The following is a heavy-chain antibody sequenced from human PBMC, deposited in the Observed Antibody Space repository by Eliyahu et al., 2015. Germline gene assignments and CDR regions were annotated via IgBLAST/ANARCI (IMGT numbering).Heavy chain of an antibody. CDR2: INHSGRT. Sequence: QVQLQQWGAGLLKPSETLSLTCGXDGGSFSGYYWSWIRQPPGKGLEWIGEINHSGRTNYKPSLKSRVTISVDTSRKHFSLKLRSVTAADTAVYYCARVREFLHRALNGYYYSYGMDVWGQGTTVTVSS. D-gene: IGHD3-3*01. J-gene: IGHJ6*02. V-gene: IGHV4-34*01. CDR3: ARVREFLHRALNGYYYSYGMDV. CDR1: GGSFSGYY.